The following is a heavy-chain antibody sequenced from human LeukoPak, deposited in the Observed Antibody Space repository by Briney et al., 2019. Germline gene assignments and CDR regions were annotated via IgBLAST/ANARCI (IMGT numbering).Heavy chain of an antibody. CDR1: GYSFATYW. V-gene: IGHV5-51*01. CDR2: IYPADSDS. CDR3: ARTVGGYGMDV. J-gene: IGHJ6*02. Sequence: GESLKISCKGSGYSFATYWIGWVRQMPGEGLGWMGIIYPADSDSRYSPSFQGQVTVSADKSISTAYLQWRSLKASDTAMYYCARTVGGYGMDVWGQGTTVTVSS. D-gene: IGHD2-15*01.